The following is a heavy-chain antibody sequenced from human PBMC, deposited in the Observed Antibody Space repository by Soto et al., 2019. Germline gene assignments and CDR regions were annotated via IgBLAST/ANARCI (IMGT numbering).Heavy chain of an antibody. CDR2: IYYSGST. CDR3: ARQRETRLNWFDP. CDR1: GGSISSYY. V-gene: IGHV4-59*01. Sequence: PSETLSLTCTVSGGSISSYYWSWIRQPPGKGLEWIGYIYYSGSTNYNPSLKSRVTISVDTSKNQFSLKLSSVTAADTAVYYCARQRETRLNWFDPWGQGTLVTVSS. J-gene: IGHJ5*02. D-gene: IGHD1-26*01.